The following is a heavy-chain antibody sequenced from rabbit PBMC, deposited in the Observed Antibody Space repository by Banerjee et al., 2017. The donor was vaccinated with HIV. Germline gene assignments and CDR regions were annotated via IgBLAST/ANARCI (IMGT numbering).Heavy chain of an antibody. CDR3: TRDASSSAYYFDL. D-gene: IGHD1-1*01. J-gene: IGHJ4*01. CDR1: GIDFSSYG. V-gene: IGHV1S47*01. CDR2: INPVFGNT. Sequence: QEQLVESGGGLVQPGGSLKLSCKASGIDFSSYGISWVRQAPGKGLEWIGYINPVFGNTYYASWVNGRFTISSHNAQNTVFLQMTSLTAADTATYFCTRDASSSAYYFDLWGQGTLVTVS.